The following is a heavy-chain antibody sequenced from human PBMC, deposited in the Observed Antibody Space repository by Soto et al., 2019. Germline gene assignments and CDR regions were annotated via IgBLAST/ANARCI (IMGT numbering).Heavy chain of an antibody. J-gene: IGHJ4*02. V-gene: IGHV3-23*01. Sequence: GGSLRLSCVASGFTFSSYAMSWVRQAPGKGLEWVSTISGSGGGTYYADSMKGRFTISRDNSKNTLYLQMYSLRVEDTAVYYCAKVRIAAAGTVFWGQGTLVTVSS. D-gene: IGHD6-13*01. CDR1: GFTFSSYA. CDR3: AKVRIAAAGTVF. CDR2: ISGSGGGT.